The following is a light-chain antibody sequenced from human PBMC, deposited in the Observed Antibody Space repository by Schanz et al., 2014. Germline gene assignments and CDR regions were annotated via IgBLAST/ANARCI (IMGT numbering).Light chain of an antibody. J-gene: IGKJ4*01. V-gene: IGKV3D-20*02. CDR2: GAS. CDR1: QSVSSNY. CDR3: QQRDNWRPLT. Sequence: EIVLTQSPGTLSLSPGERATLSCRASQSVSSNYLAWYQQKPGQSPRLLIYGASSRATGIPARFSGSGTGTDFTLTISSLEPEDFAVYYCQQRDNWRPLTFGGGTKVEIK.